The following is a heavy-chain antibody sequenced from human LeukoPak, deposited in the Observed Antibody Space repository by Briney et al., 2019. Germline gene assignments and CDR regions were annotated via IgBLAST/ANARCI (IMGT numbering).Heavy chain of an antibody. CDR2: IYTSGST. CDR1: GGSINSYY. J-gene: IGHJ6*02. D-gene: IGHD6-19*01. V-gene: IGHV4-4*07. Sequence: SETLSLTCTVSGGSINSYYWSWIRQPAGKGLEWIGRIYTSGSTNYNPSLKSRVTMSVDTSKDQFSLKLSSVTAADTAVYYCARDKREWLRLKRHYYGMDVWGQGTTVTVSS. CDR3: ARDKREWLRLKRHYYGMDV.